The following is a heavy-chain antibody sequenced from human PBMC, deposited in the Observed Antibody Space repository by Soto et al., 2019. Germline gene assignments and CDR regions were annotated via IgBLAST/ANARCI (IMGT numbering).Heavy chain of an antibody. D-gene: IGHD2-15*01. J-gene: IGHJ4*02. CDR3: AHSPCSGGTCYLFDH. CDR1: GFSLTTSGGG. CDR2: IYWDGIE. V-gene: IGHV2-5*02. Sequence: QITLKESGPTLVKPTQTLTLTCTVSGFSLTTSGGGVGWIRQPPGKAPEWLALIYWDGIERYSPALRSRLTITMDTATNQVVLTTTTMDPVDTATYYCAHSPCSGGTCYLFDHWGQGTPVLVSS.